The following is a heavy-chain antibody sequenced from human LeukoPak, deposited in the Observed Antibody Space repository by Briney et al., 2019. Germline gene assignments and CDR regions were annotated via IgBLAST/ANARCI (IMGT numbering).Heavy chain of an antibody. V-gene: IGHV3-69-1*02. D-gene: IGHD6-19*01. Sequence: GGSLRLSCTVSGFTVSTNSMSWVRQAPGKGLEWVSFIYSDNTHYADSVKGRFTISRDNAKNSLYLQMNSLRAEDTAVYYCAREEQWMAKFDSWGQGTLVTVSS. CDR2: IYSDNT. CDR1: GFTVSTNS. J-gene: IGHJ4*02. CDR3: AREEQWMAKFDS.